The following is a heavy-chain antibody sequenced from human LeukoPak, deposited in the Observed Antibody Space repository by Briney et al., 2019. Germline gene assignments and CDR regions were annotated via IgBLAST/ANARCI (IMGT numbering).Heavy chain of an antibody. J-gene: IGHJ1*01. V-gene: IGHV3-66*01. CDR1: GFSISDNF. CDR3: ARDTDYYGSGRQGYFDH. D-gene: IGHD3-10*01. CDR2: IFSGGET. Sequence: GGSLRLSCAASGFSISDNFMGWVRQTPGKGLEWVSLIFSGGETYSADSVKGRFAISKDNSKNTLHLQMNSLRVEDTAMYYCARDTDYYGSGRQGYFDHWGQGTLVTVSS.